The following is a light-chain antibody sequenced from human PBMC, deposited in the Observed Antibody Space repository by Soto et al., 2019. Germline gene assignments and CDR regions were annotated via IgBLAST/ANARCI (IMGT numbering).Light chain of an antibody. J-gene: IGKJ1*01. V-gene: IGKV3-20*01. Sequence: ELVLTQSPGTLSLSPGERATLSCRGSQSVSSSYLAWYQQKPGQAPRLIIYGASSRDTGIPERVSGSGSGTDVTLTISRLEPEDFAVYYCQQYGSSPWTFGQGTKVDIK. CDR2: GAS. CDR3: QQYGSSPWT. CDR1: QSVSSSY.